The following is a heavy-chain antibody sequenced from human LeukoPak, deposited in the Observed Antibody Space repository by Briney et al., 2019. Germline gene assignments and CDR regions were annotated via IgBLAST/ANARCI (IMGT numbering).Heavy chain of an antibody. CDR1: GYTFTSYD. Sequence: ASVKVSCKASGYTFTSYDINWVRQATGRGLEWMGWMNPNSGNTGYAQKFQGRGTMTRNTAISTAYMELSSLRSEDTAVYYCARGRSLYYDSSGYYQNWFDPWGQGTLVTVSS. CDR3: ARGRSLYYDSSGYYQNWFDP. V-gene: IGHV1-8*01. D-gene: IGHD3-22*01. CDR2: MNPNSGNT. J-gene: IGHJ5*02.